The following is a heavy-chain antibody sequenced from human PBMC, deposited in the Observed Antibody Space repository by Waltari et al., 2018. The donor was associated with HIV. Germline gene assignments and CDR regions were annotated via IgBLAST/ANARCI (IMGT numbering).Heavy chain of an antibody. Sequence: QSQLQESDPGLVKPSETLSLTCTVSGGSISSNYYFWAWLRQPPGKGLEWIGTISHTGGTTYYNPSLKSRVIISVDTSKDQSSLKLSSMTATDTAVYYCARQRGSGLWYFDLWGRGTLVSVSS. CDR2: ISHTGGTT. CDR3: ARQRGSGLWYFDL. CDR1: GGSISSNYYF. V-gene: IGHV4-39*01. J-gene: IGHJ2*01. D-gene: IGHD3-10*01.